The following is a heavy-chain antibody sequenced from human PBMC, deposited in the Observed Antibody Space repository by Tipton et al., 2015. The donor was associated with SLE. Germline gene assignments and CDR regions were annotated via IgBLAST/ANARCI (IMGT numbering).Heavy chain of an antibody. CDR2: INHSGST. CDR3: ARGPADYGDFGDAFDI. V-gene: IGHV4-34*01. J-gene: IGHJ3*02. CDR1: GGSFSGYY. Sequence: TLSLTCAVYGGSFSGYYWSWIRQPPGKGLEWIGEINHSGSTNYNPSLKSRVTISVDTSKNQFSLKLSSVTAADTAVYYCARGPADYGDFGDAFDIWGQGTMVTVSS. D-gene: IGHD4-17*01.